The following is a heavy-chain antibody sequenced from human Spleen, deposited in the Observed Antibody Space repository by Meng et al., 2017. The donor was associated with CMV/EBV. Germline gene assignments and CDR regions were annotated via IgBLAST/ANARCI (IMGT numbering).Heavy chain of an antibody. J-gene: IGHJ6*02. CDR1: GYTFTAYY. V-gene: IGHV1-2*02. Sequence: ASVKVSCKASGYTFTAYYIHWVRQAPGQGLEWMGWINPNSRGTMNAQKFQGRVTLTRDTSINTAYMELSRLRSNDTAVYYCARAGTQSNVVVVPAVPNDYYGMDVWGPGTTVTVSS. CDR3: ARAGTQSNVVVVPAVPNDYYGMDV. CDR2: INPNSRGT. D-gene: IGHD2-2*01.